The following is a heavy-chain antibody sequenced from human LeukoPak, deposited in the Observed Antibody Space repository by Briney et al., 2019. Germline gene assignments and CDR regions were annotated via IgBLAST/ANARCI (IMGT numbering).Heavy chain of an antibody. D-gene: IGHD2-2*01. V-gene: IGHV4-34*01. CDR3: ARVPIVVPAAIDAFDI. CDR1: GGSISSYY. J-gene: IGHJ3*02. CDR2: INHSGST. Sequence: PSETLSLTCTVSGGSISSYYWSWIRQPPGKGLEWIGEINHSGSTNYNPSLKSRVTISVDTSKNQFSLKLSSVTAADTAVYYCARVPIVVPAAIDAFDIWGQGTMVTVSS.